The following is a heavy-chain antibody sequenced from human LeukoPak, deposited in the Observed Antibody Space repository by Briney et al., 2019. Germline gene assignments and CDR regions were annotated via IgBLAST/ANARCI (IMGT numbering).Heavy chain of an antibody. CDR2: ISAYSGNT. D-gene: IGHD5-24*01. V-gene: IGHV1-18*01. Sequence: ASVKVSCKASGYTFTSYFISWVPQAPGQGLEWMGWISAYSGNTNYAQKLQDRVTMTTDTSTSTAYMELRSLRSDDTAVYYCAREGVATMGGYYGYYMDVWGKGTTVTVSS. J-gene: IGHJ6*03. CDR1: GYTFTSYF. CDR3: AREGVATMGGYYGYYMDV.